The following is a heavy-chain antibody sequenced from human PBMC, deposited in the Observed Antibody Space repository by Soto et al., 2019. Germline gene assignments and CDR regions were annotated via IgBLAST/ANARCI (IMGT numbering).Heavy chain of an antibody. CDR1: GFSVSANN. D-gene: IGHD3-16*01. Sequence: EVQLVETGGDLIQPGGSLRLSCAAPGFSVSANNMNWVRQAPGKGLEWVSVIYGGDKTYYADSVRGRFTISRDNSKNTVYLQMDSLRPEDTALYYCVRGGFDWGQGTLVTVSS. CDR2: IYGGDKT. J-gene: IGHJ4*02. CDR3: VRGGFD. V-gene: IGHV3-53*02.